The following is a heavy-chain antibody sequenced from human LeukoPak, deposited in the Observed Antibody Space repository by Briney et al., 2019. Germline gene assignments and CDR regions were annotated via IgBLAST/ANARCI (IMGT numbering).Heavy chain of an antibody. CDR2: IYQDGSKK. J-gene: IGHJ6*04. V-gene: IGHV3-7*03. CDR1: GFMFSNYW. CDR3: ACTNTLDV. Sequence: PGGSLRLSCAASGFMFSNYWMNWVRQPPGKGLEWVANIYQDGSKKNYVDSVKGRFTISRDNAKNSLYLQMNSLRAEDTAVYYCACTNTLDVWGKGATVTVSS. D-gene: IGHD2-8*01.